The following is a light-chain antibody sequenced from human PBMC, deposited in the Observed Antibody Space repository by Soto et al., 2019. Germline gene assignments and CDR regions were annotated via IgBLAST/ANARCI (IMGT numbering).Light chain of an antibody. J-gene: IGLJ3*02. Sequence: QSVLTQPASVTGSPGQSITISCTGTTSDVGGYDRVSWFQQYPGTAPKLMIYEVTNRPSGVSDRFSGSKSVNTASLTISGLQPEDEADYYSSSYTIKNTWVFGGGTQLTVL. CDR1: TSDVGGYDR. V-gene: IGLV2-14*01. CDR3: SSYTIKNTWV. CDR2: EVT.